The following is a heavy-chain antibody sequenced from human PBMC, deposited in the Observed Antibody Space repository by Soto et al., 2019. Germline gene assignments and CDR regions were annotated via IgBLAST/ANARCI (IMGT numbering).Heavy chain of an antibody. D-gene: IGHD3-3*01. Sequence: GESLKISCRGSGYDFNTKWCGWMRQLPGRGLEWVGIMYPGDSDTRLLASLQGRVTLSADVAVSSAFLQWHSFKTSESGIYFCARLPRDCNTTSCYYADHWGQGTSVTASS. CDR3: ARLPRDCNTTSCYYADH. V-gene: IGHV5-51*01. CDR2: MYPGDSDT. CDR1: GYDFNTKW. J-gene: IGHJ4*02.